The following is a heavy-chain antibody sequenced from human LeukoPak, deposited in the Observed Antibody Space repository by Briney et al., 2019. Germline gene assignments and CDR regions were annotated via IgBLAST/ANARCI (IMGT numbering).Heavy chain of an antibody. V-gene: IGHV4-59*01. Sequence: SQTLSLTCTVSGGSLISYFWSWIRQPPGKGPEWIGYIFDSGTTNYNPSTNYTASLKHRVTVSLDTSKNRFSLKLSSVTAADTAVYFCARGGVTTIAQYDYWGQGILVTVSS. D-gene: IGHD5-12*01. CDR3: ARGGVTTIAQYDY. J-gene: IGHJ4*02. CDR2: IFDSGTTNYNPST. CDR1: GGSLISYF.